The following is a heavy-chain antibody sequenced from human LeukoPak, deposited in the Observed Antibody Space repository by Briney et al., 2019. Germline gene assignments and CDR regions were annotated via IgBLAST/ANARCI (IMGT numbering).Heavy chain of an antibody. J-gene: IGHJ5*02. CDR1: GFPFSSFA. D-gene: IGHD3-10*01. CDR2: ISLDGKTD. V-gene: IGHV3-33*03. Sequence: GGSLRLSCPASGFPFSSFARHWVRQAPGKGLQGLALISLDGKTDYYADSLKARFTIYRDNSVQHVYLQMKSLRGDDTAVYFCERTVVRGVMPGKGLDPWGQGTPVIVSS. CDR3: ERTVVRGVMPGKGLDP.